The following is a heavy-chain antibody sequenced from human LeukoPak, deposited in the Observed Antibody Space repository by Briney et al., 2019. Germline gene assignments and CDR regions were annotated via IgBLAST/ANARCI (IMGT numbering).Heavy chain of an antibody. CDR3: ARQPEDSSGWGNNWFDP. D-gene: IGHD6-19*01. V-gene: IGHV4-34*01. CDR1: GGSFSGYY. Sequence: PSETLSLTCAVYGGSFSGYYWSWIRQPPGKGLEWIGEINHSGSTNYNPSLKSRVTISVDKSKNQFSLKLSSVTAADTAVYYCARQPEDSSGWGNNWFDPWGQGTLVTVSS. J-gene: IGHJ5*02. CDR2: INHSGST.